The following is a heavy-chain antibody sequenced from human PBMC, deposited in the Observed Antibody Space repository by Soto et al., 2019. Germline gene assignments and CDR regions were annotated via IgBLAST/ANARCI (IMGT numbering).Heavy chain of an antibody. CDR3: ARAGTAAGPTWVDYYGMDV. V-gene: IGHV1-69*13. D-gene: IGHD6-13*01. CDR2: IIPIFGTA. J-gene: IGHJ6*02. Sequence: ASLKVSCKASGGTFSSYSVSWVRQAPGQGLEWMGGIIPIFGTANYAQKFQGRVTITADESTSTAYMELSSLRSEDTAVYYCARAGTAAGPTWVDYYGMDVWGQGTTVTVSS. CDR1: GGTFSSYS.